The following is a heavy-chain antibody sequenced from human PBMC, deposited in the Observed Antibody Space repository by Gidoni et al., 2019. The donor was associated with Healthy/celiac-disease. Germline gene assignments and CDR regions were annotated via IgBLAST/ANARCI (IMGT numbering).Heavy chain of an antibody. CDR2: IYHSGST. D-gene: IGHD2-15*01. V-gene: IGHV4-4*02. Sequence: QVQLQESGPGLVKPSGTLSLTCAVSGGSISSRNWWSWVRQPPGKGLEWIGEIYHSGSTNYNPSLKSRVTISVDKSKNQFSLKLSSVTAADTAVYYCARDIVVVVAATRMYNWFDPWGQGTLVTVSS. CDR1: GGSISSRNW. CDR3: ARDIVVVVAATRMYNWFDP. J-gene: IGHJ5*02.